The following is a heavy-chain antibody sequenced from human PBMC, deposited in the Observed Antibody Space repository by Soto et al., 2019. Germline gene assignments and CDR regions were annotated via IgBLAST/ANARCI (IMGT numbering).Heavy chain of an antibody. V-gene: IGHV4-59*01. Sequence: QVQLQESGPGLVKPLETLSLTCTVSGGPINSDYWSWIRESPGKGLEWIGYIYHIGSTDYNPSLKSRVTISIDKSKNQFSLNLRSVTAADTAVYFCARFTYKSGFNWFDPWGQGTQLTVSS. CDR2: IYHIGST. J-gene: IGHJ5*02. CDR1: GGPINSDY. CDR3: ARFTYKSGFNWFDP. D-gene: IGHD5-12*01.